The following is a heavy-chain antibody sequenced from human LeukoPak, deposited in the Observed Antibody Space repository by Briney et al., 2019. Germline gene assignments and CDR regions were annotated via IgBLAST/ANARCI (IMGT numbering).Heavy chain of an antibody. V-gene: IGHV4-34*01. D-gene: IGHD5-18*01. CDR2: INHSGST. Sequence: PSETLSLTCVVSGYSISSGYYWSWIRQPPGKGLEWIGEINHSGSTNYNPSLKSRVTISVDTSKNQFSLKLSSVTAADTAVYYCARGRYSYGYLLDYWGQGTLVTVSS. CDR1: GYSISSGYY. CDR3: ARGRYSYGYLLDY. J-gene: IGHJ4*02.